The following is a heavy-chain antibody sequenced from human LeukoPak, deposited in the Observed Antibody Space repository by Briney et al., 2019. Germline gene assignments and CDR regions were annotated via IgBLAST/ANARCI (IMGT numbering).Heavy chain of an antibody. CDR3: AKGSRIVVVPAEGY. Sequence: GGSLRLSCAASGFTFSSYGMHWVRPAPDKGLDWVAVISYDGSNKYYADSVKGRFTISRDNSKNTLYLQMNSLRAEDTAVYYCAKGSRIVVVPAEGYWGQGTLVTVSS. V-gene: IGHV3-30*18. CDR2: ISYDGSNK. CDR1: GFTFSSYG. J-gene: IGHJ4*02. D-gene: IGHD2-2*01.